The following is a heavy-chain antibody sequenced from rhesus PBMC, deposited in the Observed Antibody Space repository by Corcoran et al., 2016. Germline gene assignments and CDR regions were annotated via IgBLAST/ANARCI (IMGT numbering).Heavy chain of an antibody. D-gene: IGHD1-26*01. V-gene: IGHV4-65*01. CDR3: ARARYNWNYYLDY. CDR2: ISGSSGST. Sequence: QVQLQESGPGLVKPSETLSLTCAVSGGSVSSSTWWSWIRQPPGKGLECIGYISGSSGSTYYNPSLKSRVTISTYPSKNQFSLKLSSVTAADTAVYYCARARYNWNYYLDYWGQGVLVTVSS. J-gene: IGHJ4*01. CDR1: GGSVSSSTW.